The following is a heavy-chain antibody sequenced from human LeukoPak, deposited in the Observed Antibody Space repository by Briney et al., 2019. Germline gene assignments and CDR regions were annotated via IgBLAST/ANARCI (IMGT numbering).Heavy chain of an antibody. Sequence: GSLRLSCTASGFTFSSYAMSWVRQAPGKGLEWVSAISGSGGSTYYADSVKGRFTISRDNSKNTLYLQMNSLRAEDTAVYYCAKDGVEQQLVSSYYYYYYMDVWGKGTTVTVSS. CDR3: AKDGVEQQLVSSYYYYYYMDV. CDR1: GFTFSSYA. J-gene: IGHJ6*03. V-gene: IGHV3-23*01. D-gene: IGHD6-13*01. CDR2: ISGSGGST.